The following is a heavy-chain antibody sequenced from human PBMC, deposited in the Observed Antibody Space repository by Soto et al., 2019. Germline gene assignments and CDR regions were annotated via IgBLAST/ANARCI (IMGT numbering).Heavy chain of an antibody. CDR1: GASINTYY. V-gene: IGHV4-39*01. CDR3: AGQMRGPIPHFGWLSPLTS. D-gene: IGHD3-9*01. CDR2: IPHTGET. J-gene: IGHJ5*02. Sequence: SETLSLTCTVSGASINTYYWAWIRRPPGQGLEWIGTIPHTGETFYNPPLESRLTMSLDASNNQFSMRLTSVTAADAGVYFCAGQMRGPIPHFGWLSPLTSWGQGIQVTVSS.